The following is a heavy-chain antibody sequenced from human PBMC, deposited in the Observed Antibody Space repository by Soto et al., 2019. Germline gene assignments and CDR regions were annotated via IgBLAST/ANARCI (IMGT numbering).Heavy chain of an antibody. CDR2: INPSGGST. J-gene: IGHJ4*01. D-gene: IGHD2-21*02. CDR3: ARIRRSPYCRGDCYPT. V-gene: IGHV1-46*01. CDR1: GYTFTSYY. Sequence: GASVQVSCKASGYTFTSYYMHWVRQAPGQGLEWMGIINPSGGSTSYAQKFQGRVTMTRDTSTSTVYMELSSLRSEDTAVYYCARIRRSPYCRGDCYPTRGQGTLVTVSA.